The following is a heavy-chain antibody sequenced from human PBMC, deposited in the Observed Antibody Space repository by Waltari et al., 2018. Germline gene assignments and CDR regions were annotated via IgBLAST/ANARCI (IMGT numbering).Heavy chain of an antibody. J-gene: IGHJ4*02. CDR1: GFDFGTFH. Sequence: EARLVESGGGVVQPGGSLRISCAASGFDFGTFHHTWVRQAPGKGLEWIAHISSRSTYIYYADFAKGRFTIYRDNAKNSLYLQMNSLRAEDTAIYYCARFYWGRPPPHHFDYWGLGTLVTVSA. CDR2: ISSRSTYI. CDR3: ARFYWGRPPPHHFDY. D-gene: IGHD3-16*01. V-gene: IGHV3-21*02.